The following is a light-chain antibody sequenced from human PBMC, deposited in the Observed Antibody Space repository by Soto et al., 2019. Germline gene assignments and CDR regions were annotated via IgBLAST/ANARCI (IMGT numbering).Light chain of an antibody. V-gene: IGKV3-20*01. CDR1: QSISSSY. CDR3: QQYASSPRT. Sequence: EIVLTQSPGTLSLSPGERATLSCRASQSISSSYLAWYQQKPGQAPRLLIYGASSRATGIPDKFSGSGSGTDFTLTISRLEPEDFAVYYCQQYASSPRTFGQGTKEDIK. J-gene: IGKJ1*01. CDR2: GAS.